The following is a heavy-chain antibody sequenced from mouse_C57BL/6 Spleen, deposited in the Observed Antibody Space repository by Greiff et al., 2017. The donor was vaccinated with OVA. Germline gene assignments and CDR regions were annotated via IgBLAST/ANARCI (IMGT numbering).Heavy chain of an antibody. CDR3: ARSYIGYFDY. Sequence: EVQLQQSGPELVKPGASVKISCKASGYTFTDHYMNWVKQSHGKSLEWIGDINPNNGGTSYNQKFKGKATLTVDKSSSTAYMELRSLTSEDSAVYYCARSYIGYFDYWGQGTTLTVSS. V-gene: IGHV1-26*01. CDR1: GYTFTDHY. D-gene: IGHD1-3*01. CDR2: INPNNGGT. J-gene: IGHJ2*01.